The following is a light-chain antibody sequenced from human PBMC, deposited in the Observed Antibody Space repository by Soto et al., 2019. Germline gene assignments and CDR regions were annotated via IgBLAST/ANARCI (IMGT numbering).Light chain of an antibody. CDR3: QQYGSSPPT. CDR1: QSVSSSY. V-gene: IGKV3-20*01. J-gene: IGKJ1*01. CDR2: GAS. Sequence: EIVLTQSPGTLSLSPGERATLSCRASQSVSSSYLAWYQQKPGQAPRLLIYGASSRATGIPDRFSGSGSGTDFTVTISRLEPDDFAVYYCQQYGSSPPTFGQGTKVEIK.